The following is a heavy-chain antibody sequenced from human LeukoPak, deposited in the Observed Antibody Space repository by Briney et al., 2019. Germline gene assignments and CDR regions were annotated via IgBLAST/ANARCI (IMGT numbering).Heavy chain of an antibody. CDR1: GFTFSSYS. Sequence: GSLRLSCAASGFTFSSYSMNWVRQAPGKGLEWVSYISSSSSTIYYADSVKGRFTISRDNAKNSLYLQMNSLGAEDTAVYYCARDRSSWYYYYYGMDVWGQGTTVTVSS. V-gene: IGHV3-48*01. D-gene: IGHD6-13*01. CDR2: ISSSSSTI. J-gene: IGHJ6*02. CDR3: ARDRSSWYYYYYGMDV.